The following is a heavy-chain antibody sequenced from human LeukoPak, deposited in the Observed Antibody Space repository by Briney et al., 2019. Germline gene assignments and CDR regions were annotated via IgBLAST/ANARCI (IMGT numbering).Heavy chain of an antibody. Sequence: GGSLGLSCAASGFTFSSYAMHWVRQAPGKGLEWVAVISYDGSNKYYADSVKGRFTISRDNSKNTLYLQMNSLRAEDTAVYYCARSWLTGYYYYYGMDVWGQGTTVTVSS. J-gene: IGHJ6*02. CDR1: GFTFSSYA. CDR3: ARSWLTGYYYYYGMDV. CDR2: ISYDGSNK. D-gene: IGHD1-14*01. V-gene: IGHV3-30-3*01.